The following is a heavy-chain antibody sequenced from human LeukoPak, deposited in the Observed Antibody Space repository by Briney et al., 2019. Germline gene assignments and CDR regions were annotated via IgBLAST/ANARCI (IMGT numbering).Heavy chain of an antibody. V-gene: IGHV3-33*06. CDR2: IWYDGSNK. CDR1: GFTFSSYG. Sequence: PGRSLRLSCAASGFTFSSYGMHWVRQAPGKGLEWVAVIWYDGSNKYYADSVKGRFTISRDNSKNTLYLQMNSLRAEDTAVYYCAKGLAGGSYGGPLFDYWGQGALVTVSS. J-gene: IGHJ4*02. CDR3: AKGLAGGSYGGPLFDY. D-gene: IGHD1-26*01.